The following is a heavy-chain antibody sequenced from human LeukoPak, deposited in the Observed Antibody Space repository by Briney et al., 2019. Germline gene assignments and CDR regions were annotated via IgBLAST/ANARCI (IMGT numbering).Heavy chain of an antibody. V-gene: IGHV5-51*01. Sequence: LGESLKISCKGSGYTFTSYWIVWVRQMPGKGLEWMGIIHPGDSDTRYSPPFQGQVSISVDKSINTAYLQWSSLKASDTAMHYCARRGYCSGGSCHSAAFDIWGQGTMVTVS. CDR3: ARRGYCSGGSCHSAAFDI. CDR1: GYTFTSYW. D-gene: IGHD2-15*01. CDR2: IHPGDSDT. J-gene: IGHJ3*02.